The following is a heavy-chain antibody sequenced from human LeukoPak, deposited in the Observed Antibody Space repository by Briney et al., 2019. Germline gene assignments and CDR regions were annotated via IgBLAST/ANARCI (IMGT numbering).Heavy chain of an antibody. Sequence: GGSLRLSCAASGFTFSSYAMHWVRQAPGKGLEWVAVISYDGSNKYYADSVKGRFTISRDNSKNTLYLQMNSLRAEDTAVYYCARWYVGATSYFDYWGQGTLVTVSS. D-gene: IGHD1-26*01. CDR1: GFTFSSYA. CDR3: ARWYVGATSYFDY. CDR2: ISYDGSNK. V-gene: IGHV3-30*04. J-gene: IGHJ4*02.